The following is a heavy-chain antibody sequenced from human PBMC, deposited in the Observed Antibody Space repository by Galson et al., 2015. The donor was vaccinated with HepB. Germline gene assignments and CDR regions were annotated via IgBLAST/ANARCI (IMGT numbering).Heavy chain of an antibody. CDR2: MSPSSGKT. V-gene: IGHV1-8*01. CDR3: TRGGRPLGEN. Sequence: SVKVSCKASGYSFTSYDINWVRQAPGQGLEWMGWMSPSSGKTGFAQKFQGRVSMTRDTSTSTAYMELSSLRSEDTAVFYCTRGGRPLGENWGPGTLGPVSS. J-gene: IGHJ4*02. D-gene: IGHD1-14*01. CDR1: GYSFTSYD.